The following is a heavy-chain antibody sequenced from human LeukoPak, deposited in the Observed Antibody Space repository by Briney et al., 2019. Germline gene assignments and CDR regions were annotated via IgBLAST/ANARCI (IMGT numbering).Heavy chain of an antibody. Sequence: PGGSLRLSCAASGFTVSSNYMSWVRQAPGKGLEWVSVIYSGGSTYYADSVKGRFTISRDNSKNTLYLQMNSLRAEDTAVYYCARQPALTHSHFDYWGQGTLVTVSS. J-gene: IGHJ4*02. V-gene: IGHV3-53*01. CDR1: GFTVSSNY. CDR3: ARQPALTHSHFDY. CDR2: IYSGGST.